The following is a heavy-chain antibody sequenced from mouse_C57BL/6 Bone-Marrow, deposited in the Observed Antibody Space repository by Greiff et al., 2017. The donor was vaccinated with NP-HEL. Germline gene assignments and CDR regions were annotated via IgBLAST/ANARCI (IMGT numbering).Heavy chain of an antibody. CDR2: ISGGGGNT. CDR1: GFTFSSYT. D-gene: IGHD4-1*01. Sequence: EVKLVESGGGLVKPGGSLKLSCAASGFTFSSYTMSWVRQTPEKRLEWVATISGGGGNTYYPDSVKGRFTISRDNAKNTLYLQMSSLRSEDTALYYCARRLGRRFAYWGQGTLVTVSA. CDR3: ARRLGRRFAY. J-gene: IGHJ3*01. V-gene: IGHV5-9*01.